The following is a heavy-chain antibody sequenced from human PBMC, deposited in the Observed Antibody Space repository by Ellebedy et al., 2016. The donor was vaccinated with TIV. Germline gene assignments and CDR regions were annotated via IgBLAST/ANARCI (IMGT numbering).Heavy chain of an antibody. D-gene: IGHD2-15*01. V-gene: IGHV3-30-3*01. Sequence: GESLKISCVASGFTFSNYAMHWVRQAPGKGLEWVAVISYDGSNSHYADYVKGRLTISRDNSKNTQYLQMNSLRAEDTAVYYCAREIDSPDAYCSGESCYPDYWGQGTLVTVSS. CDR2: ISYDGSNS. CDR1: GFTFSNYA. CDR3: AREIDSPDAYCSGESCYPDY. J-gene: IGHJ4*02.